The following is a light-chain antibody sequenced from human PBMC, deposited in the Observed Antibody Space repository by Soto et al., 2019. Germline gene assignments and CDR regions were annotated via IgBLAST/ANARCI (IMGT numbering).Light chain of an antibody. CDR2: DDN. CDR1: SSNIGAGYD. V-gene: IGLV1-51*01. J-gene: IGLJ1*01. CDR3: GSWDSSLSAYV. Sequence: QSVLAQPPSVSGAPGQRVTISCTGTSSNIGAGYDVHWYQQFSGTAPKLLIYDDNKRPSGIPDRFSGSKSGTSATLGITGFQTGDEADYYCGSWDSSLSAYVFGTGTKVTVL.